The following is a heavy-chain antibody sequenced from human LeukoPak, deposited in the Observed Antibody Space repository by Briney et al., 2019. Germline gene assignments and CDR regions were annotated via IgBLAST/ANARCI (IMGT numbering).Heavy chain of an antibody. CDR2: ISSSSSSTI. J-gene: IGHJ4*02. CDR3: ARDQGYNWNYLWYFDY. CDR1: GFTFSSYS. Sequence: PGGSLRLSCAASGFTFSSYSMNWVRQAPGKGLEWLSYISSSSSSTIYYADSVKGRFTISRDNAKNSLYLQMNSLRAEDTAVYYCARDQGYNWNYLWYFDYWGQGTLVTVSS. D-gene: IGHD1-7*01. V-gene: IGHV3-48*01.